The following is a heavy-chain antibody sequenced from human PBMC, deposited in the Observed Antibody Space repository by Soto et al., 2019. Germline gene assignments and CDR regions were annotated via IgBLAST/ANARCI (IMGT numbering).Heavy chain of an antibody. CDR1: GFTFSNNA. V-gene: IGHV3-23*01. CDR2: VSGSGSST. D-gene: IGHD3-22*01. J-gene: IGHJ5*02. CDR3: AKLESFYFDSSGYYPFDP. Sequence: GGSLRLSCLASGFTFSNNAVSWVRQAPGKGLEWVSSVSGSGSSTYYADSVKGRFTISRDNSNNTLFLQINNLRVEDTAVYYCAKLESFYFDSSGYYPFDPWGQGTPVTGSS.